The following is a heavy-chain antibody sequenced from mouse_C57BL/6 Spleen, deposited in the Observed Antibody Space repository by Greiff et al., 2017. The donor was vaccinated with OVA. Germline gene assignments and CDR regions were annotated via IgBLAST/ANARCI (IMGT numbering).Heavy chain of an antibody. Sequence: QVQLQQSGAELVRPGASVTLSCKASGYTFTDYEMHWVKQTPVHGLEWIGALDPETGGTAYNQKFKGKAILTADKSSSTAYMELRSLTSEVSAVYYCTREGYYDGSSSAWLADWGQGSLVTVAA. CDR3: TREGYYDGSSSAWLAD. CDR1: GYTFTDYE. J-gene: IGHJ3*01. CDR2: LDPETGGT. D-gene: IGHD1-1*01. V-gene: IGHV1-15*01.